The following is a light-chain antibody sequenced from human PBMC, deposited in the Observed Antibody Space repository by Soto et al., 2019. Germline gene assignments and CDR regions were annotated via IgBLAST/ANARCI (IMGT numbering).Light chain of an antibody. J-gene: IGLJ2*01. CDR1: SPNMGAGYD. Sequence: QSVLTQPPSVSGAQGQTITIPGTGTSPNMGAGYDVPWYQQLPGRAPKLLIYGNNNRPSGVPDRFSGSKSGTSVSLAITGLRGEDEADYHCQSYDSSLTNAVFGGGTKLTVL. CDR3: QSYDSSLTNAV. V-gene: IGLV1-40*01. CDR2: GNN.